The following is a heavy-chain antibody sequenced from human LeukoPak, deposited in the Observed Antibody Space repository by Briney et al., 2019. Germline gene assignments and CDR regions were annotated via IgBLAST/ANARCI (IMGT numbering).Heavy chain of an antibody. CDR3: ARDPAPTTVTTLKAFDI. D-gene: IGHD4-17*01. CDR2: IYHSGNT. J-gene: IGHJ3*02. Sequence: SETLPLTCTVSGGSISSYYWSWIRQPPGKGLEWIGSIYHSGNTYYNPSLKSRVTISVDTSKNQFSLKLSSVTAADTAVYYCARDPAPTTVTTLKAFDIWGQGTMVTVSS. V-gene: IGHV4-38-2*02. CDR1: GGSISSYY.